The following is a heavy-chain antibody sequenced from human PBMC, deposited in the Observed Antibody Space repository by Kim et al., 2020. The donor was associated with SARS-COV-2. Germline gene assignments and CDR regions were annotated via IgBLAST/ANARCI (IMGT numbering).Heavy chain of an antibody. D-gene: IGHD1-1*01. CDR3: TRDPGTSWGCWYSFGI. J-gene: IGHJ3*02. CDR1: GFTFRSAS. V-gene: IGHV3-73*01. Sequence: GGSLRLSCAASGFTFRSASMHWVRQAPGKGLEWVGRIRSKPNGYATAYAAPVKGRFTISRDDSKNTPYLQMNSLKTEDTAVYYCTRDPGTSWGCWYSFGIWGQGTTVTVSS. CDR2: IRSKPNGYAT.